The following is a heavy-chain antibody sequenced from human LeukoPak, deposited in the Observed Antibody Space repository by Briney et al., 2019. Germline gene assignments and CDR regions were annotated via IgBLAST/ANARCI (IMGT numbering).Heavy chain of an antibody. V-gene: IGHV4-61*02. J-gene: IGHJ5*02. CDR1: GGSISSGSYY. Sequence: PSETLSLTCTVSGGSISSGSYYWSWIRQPAGKGLEWIGRIYTSGSTNYNPSLKSRVTISVDTSKNQFSLKLSSVTAADTAVYYCARGIGYYPRGWFDPWGQGTLVTVSS. D-gene: IGHD3-3*01. CDR3: ARGIGYYPRGWFDP. CDR2: IYTSGST.